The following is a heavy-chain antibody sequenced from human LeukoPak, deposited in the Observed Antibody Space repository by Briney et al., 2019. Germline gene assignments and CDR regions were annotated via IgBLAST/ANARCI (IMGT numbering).Heavy chain of an antibody. V-gene: IGHV3-74*01. Sequence: SGGSLRLSCAASGFTFSSYWMHWVRQAPGKGLVWVSNINRDGRRTSYADSVKGRFTISRDNAKNTLYLQMNSLRAEDTAVYYCARESMELVRFDFWGQGTLVTVSS. CDR3: ARESMELVRFDF. D-gene: IGHD6-13*01. CDR2: INRDGRRT. J-gene: IGHJ4*02. CDR1: GFTFSSYW.